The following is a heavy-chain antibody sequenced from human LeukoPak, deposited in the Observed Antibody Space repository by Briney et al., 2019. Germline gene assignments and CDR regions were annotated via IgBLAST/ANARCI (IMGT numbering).Heavy chain of an antibody. Sequence: GGSLRLSCAASGFTFSSYWMSWVRQAPGKGREWVANIKQDGSEKNYVDSVKGRFTISRDNSKSTLCLQMNSLRAEDTAVYYCAKQLGYCSDGSCYFPYWGQGTLVTVSS. CDR2: IKQDGSEK. J-gene: IGHJ4*02. CDR1: GFTFSSYW. CDR3: AKQLGYCSDGSCYFPY. D-gene: IGHD2-15*01. V-gene: IGHV3-7*03.